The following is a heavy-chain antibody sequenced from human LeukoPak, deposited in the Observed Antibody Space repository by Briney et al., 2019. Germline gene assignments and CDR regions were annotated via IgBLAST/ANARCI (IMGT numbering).Heavy chain of an antibody. CDR3: ARVEIGPSGNVIDY. D-gene: IGHD3/OR15-3a*01. V-gene: IGHV4-59*12. CDR2: IYYNGST. J-gene: IGHJ4*02. CDR1: GGSISTSY. Sequence: PSETLSLTCTVSGGSISTSYWSWIRQPPGKGLEWIGYIYYNGSTNYNPSLKSRVTISVDTYKKQFSLKLSSVTAADTAVYYCARVEIGPSGNVIDYWGQGTLVTVSS.